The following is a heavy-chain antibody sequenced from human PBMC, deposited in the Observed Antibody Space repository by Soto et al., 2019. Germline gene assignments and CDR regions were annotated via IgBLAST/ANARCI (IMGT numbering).Heavy chain of an antibody. CDR2: IYYSGST. Sequence: PSKTLSPTSTVPDGSITSSSYYYACLRQPPGKGLEWIGSIYYSGSTYYNPSLKSRVTISVDTSKNQFSLKLSSVTAADTAVYYCARPEPYYDILTGYAFDYWGQG. CDR3: ARPEPYYDILTGYAFDY. J-gene: IGHJ4*02. CDR1: DGSITSSSYY. V-gene: IGHV4-39*01. D-gene: IGHD3-9*01.